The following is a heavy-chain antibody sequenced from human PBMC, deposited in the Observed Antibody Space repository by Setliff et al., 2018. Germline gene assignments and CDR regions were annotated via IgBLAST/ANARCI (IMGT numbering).Heavy chain of an antibody. J-gene: IGHJ4*02. CDR1: GFTFSIYA. V-gene: IGHV3-23*01. CDR3: ATYKRSSSFEY. Sequence: GGSLRLSCAASGFTFSIYAMSWVRQAPGKGLEWVSAIRGDSGSIGYADSVKGRFTISRDNAKNSLYLQMNSLRAEDTAVYYCATYKRSSSFEYWGQGSLVTVSS. D-gene: IGHD6-6*01. CDR2: IRGDSGSI.